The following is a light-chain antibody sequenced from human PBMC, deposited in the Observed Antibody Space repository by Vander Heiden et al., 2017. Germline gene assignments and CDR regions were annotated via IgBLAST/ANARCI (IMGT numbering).Light chain of an antibody. Sequence: QSALTQPASVSGSPGQSITISCTRTSSDVGGYNYVSWYQQHPGQAPKLMIYDVSNRPSGVSDRFSGSKSGNTASLTISGLQAEDEADYYCSSYASSNTWVFGGGTKLTVL. CDR2: DVS. J-gene: IGLJ3*02. CDR3: SSYASSNTWV. CDR1: SSDVGGYNY. V-gene: IGLV2-14*03.